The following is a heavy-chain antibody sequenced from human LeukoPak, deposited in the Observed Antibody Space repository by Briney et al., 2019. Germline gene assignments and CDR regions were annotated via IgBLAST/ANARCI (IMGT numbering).Heavy chain of an antibody. CDR1: GLTFNNTW. Sequence: GGSLRLSCAASGLTFNNTWMSWVRLAPGKGLEWVGRIKSETDGGTTEYAAPVKGKFTISRDDSENTLFLQMNSLKTEDTALYYCATTWSTRKCFDYWGRGTMVTLSP. D-gene: IGHD2-2*01. CDR3: ATTWSTRKCFDY. J-gene: IGHJ4*02. V-gene: IGHV3-15*01. CDR2: IKSETDGGTT.